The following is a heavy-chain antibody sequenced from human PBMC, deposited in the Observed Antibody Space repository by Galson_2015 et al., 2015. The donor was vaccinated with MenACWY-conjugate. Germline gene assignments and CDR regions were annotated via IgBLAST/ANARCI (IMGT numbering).Heavy chain of an antibody. CDR1: GFTFTEFG. Sequence: SLRLSCAASGFTFTEFGMTWVRQAPGKGLEWVSHINSRSGNLLYADSVKGRFTISRDNAKNSVYLQMNNLRDEDTAVYFCTRDPEGALDFDYWGQGTLVTVSS. V-gene: IGHV3-48*02. J-gene: IGHJ4*02. CDR2: INSRSGNL. D-gene: IGHD4/OR15-4a*01. CDR3: TRDPEGALDFDY.